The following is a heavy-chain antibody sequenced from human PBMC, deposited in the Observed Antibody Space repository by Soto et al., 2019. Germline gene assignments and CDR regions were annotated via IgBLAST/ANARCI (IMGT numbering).Heavy chain of an antibody. CDR2: ISNRGDT. CDR1: GFIVSDTY. CDR3: ARERRYCRGGSCSITGDAYDI. Sequence: EVHLVESGGGLVQPGGSLRLSCTASGFIVSDTYVNWVRQAPGKGLEWVSVISNRGDTHYADSVRGRFSLSRDISDNTLHLHMDNLRVEDTAVYYCARERRYCRGGSCSITGDAYDIWGQGTMVTVSS. J-gene: IGHJ3*02. V-gene: IGHV3-66*01. D-gene: IGHD2-15*01.